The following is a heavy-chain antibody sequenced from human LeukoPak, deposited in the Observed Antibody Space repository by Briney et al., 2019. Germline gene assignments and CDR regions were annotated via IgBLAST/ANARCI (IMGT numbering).Heavy chain of an antibody. Sequence: GASVKVSCKASGFHFTSYGITWVRQAPGQGLEWMGWISANNGNTNYGTKFEGRLTMTTDTSTSTGYMELRSLRSDDTAVYYCARGSYCTENYCNRGGLDPWGQGTLVTVSS. CDR1: GFHFTSYG. V-gene: IGHV1-18*04. D-gene: IGHD2-8*02. CDR3: ARGSYCTENYCNRGGLDP. CDR2: ISANNGNT. J-gene: IGHJ5*02.